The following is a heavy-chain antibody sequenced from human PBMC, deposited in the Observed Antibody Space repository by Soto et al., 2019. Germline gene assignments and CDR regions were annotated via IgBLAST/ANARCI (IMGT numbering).Heavy chain of an antibody. CDR3: ARHVDLAVGIDY. CDR1: GGSISSSSYY. D-gene: IGHD6-19*01. V-gene: IGHV4-39*01. J-gene: IGHJ4*02. Sequence: QLQLQESGPGLVKPSETLSLTCTVSGGSISSSSYYWGWIRQPPGKGLEWIGSIYYSGSTYYNPSLKSRVTISVDTSKNQFSLKLSSVTDADTAVYYCARHVDLAVGIDYWGQGTLVTVSS. CDR2: IYYSGST.